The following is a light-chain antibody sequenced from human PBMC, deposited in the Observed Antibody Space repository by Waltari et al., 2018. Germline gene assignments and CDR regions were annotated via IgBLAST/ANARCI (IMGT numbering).Light chain of an antibody. CDR1: QGVGRA. CDR2: VAS. Sequence: CLARQGVGRALAWYQQNPGHAPRLLIYVASSRATGISDKFSGSGSGTDFSLTISRVEPEDFAVYFCQMYVRLPVTFGQGTKGEVK. J-gene: IGKJ1*01. V-gene: IGKV3-20*01. CDR3: QMYVRLPVT.